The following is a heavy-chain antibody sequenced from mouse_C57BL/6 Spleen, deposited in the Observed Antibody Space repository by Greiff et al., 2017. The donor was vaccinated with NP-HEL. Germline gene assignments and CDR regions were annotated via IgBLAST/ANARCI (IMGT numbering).Heavy chain of an antibody. CDR1: GFSFNTYA. Sequence: DVKLQESGGGLVQPKGSLKLSCAASGFSFNTYAMNWVRQAPGKGLEWVARIRSKSNNYATYYADSVKDRFTISRDDSESMLYLQMNNLKTEDTAMYYCVRHTPLPLYAMDYWGQGTSVTVSS. V-gene: IGHV10-1*01. J-gene: IGHJ4*01. CDR3: VRHTPLPLYAMDY. CDR2: IRSKSNNYAT. D-gene: IGHD1-2*01.